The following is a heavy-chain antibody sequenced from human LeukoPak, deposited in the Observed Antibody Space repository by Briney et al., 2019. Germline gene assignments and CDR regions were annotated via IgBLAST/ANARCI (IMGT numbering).Heavy chain of an antibody. J-gene: IGHJ4*02. Sequence: GASVKVSCKASGYTFTNDDISWVRQATGQGLEWIGKMNPNSGNTGYAQKFQGRVTMTRSTSVSTVHMELNSLTSEDTAVYYCARGLVVPAAGWGQGTLVTVSS. CDR1: GYTFTNDD. CDR2: MNPNSGNT. D-gene: IGHD2-2*01. CDR3: ARGLVVPAAG. V-gene: IGHV1-8*01.